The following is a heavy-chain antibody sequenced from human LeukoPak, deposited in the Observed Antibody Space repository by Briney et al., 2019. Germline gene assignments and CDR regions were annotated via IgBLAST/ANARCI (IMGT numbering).Heavy chain of an antibody. CDR3: ARHYGP. CDR2: IDYNGNT. D-gene: IGHD3-10*01. CDR1: GGSINSGAYF. V-gene: IGHV4-39*01. Sequence: SETLSLTCTVSGGSINSGAYFWTWIRQHSETELEWIGQIDYNGNTRNNPSLKSRVTISVDTSKNQFSLKLNSVTATDTAVYYCARHYGPWGQGTLVTVSS. J-gene: IGHJ4*02.